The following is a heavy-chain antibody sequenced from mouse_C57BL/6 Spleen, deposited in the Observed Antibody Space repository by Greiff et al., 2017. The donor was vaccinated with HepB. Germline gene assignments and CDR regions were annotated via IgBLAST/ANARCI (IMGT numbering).Heavy chain of an antibody. CDR1: GYAFSSSW. Sequence: VKLQESGPELVKPGASVKISCKASGYAFSSSWMNWVKQRPGKGLEWIGRIYPGDGDTNYNGKFKGKATLTADKSSSTAYMQLSSLTSEDSAVYFCARDFITTVSYAMDYWGQGTSVTVSS. CDR3: ARDFITTVSYAMDY. V-gene: IGHV1-82*01. J-gene: IGHJ4*01. CDR2: IYPGDGDT. D-gene: IGHD1-1*01.